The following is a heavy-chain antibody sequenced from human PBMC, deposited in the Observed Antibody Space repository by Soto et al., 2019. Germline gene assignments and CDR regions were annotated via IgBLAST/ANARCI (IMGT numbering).Heavy chain of an antibody. V-gene: IGHV3-30-3*01. Sequence: PGGSLRLSCAASGFTFSSYAMHWVRQAPGKGLEWVAVISYDGSNKYYADSVKGRFTISRDNSKNTLYLQMNSLRAEDTAVYYCARGHPGYFDYWGQGTLVTVSS. CDR1: GFTFSSYA. D-gene: IGHD3-10*01. CDR3: ARGHPGYFDY. J-gene: IGHJ4*02. CDR2: ISYDGSNK.